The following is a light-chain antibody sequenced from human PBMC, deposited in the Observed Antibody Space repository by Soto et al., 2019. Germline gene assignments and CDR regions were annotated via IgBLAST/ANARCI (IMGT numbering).Light chain of an antibody. V-gene: IGLV2-14*01. Sequence: QSVLTQPASVSGSPGQSITISCTGTSSDVGGYNYVSWYQQHPGKAPKLMIYDVSNRPSGGSNRFSGSKSGNTASLTISGLQAEDEADYYCSAYTRSTPYGFGTGTKLT. CDR3: SAYTRSTPYG. CDR2: DVS. J-gene: IGLJ1*01. CDR1: SSDVGGYNY.